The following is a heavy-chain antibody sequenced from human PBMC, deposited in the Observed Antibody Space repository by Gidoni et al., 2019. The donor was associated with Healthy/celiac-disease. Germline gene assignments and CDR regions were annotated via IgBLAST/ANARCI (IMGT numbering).Heavy chain of an antibody. D-gene: IGHD3-22*01. J-gene: IGHJ4*02. CDR3: AKVGDSSGYYYFDY. CDR2: ISYDGSNK. CDR1: GFTFSSYG. Sequence: QVQLVESGGGVVQPGRSLRLSCAASGFTFSSYGMHWVRQAPGKGLEWVAVISYDGSNKYYADSVKGRFTISRDNSKNTLYLQMNSLRAEDTAVYYCAKVGDSSGYYYFDYWGQGTLVTVSS. V-gene: IGHV3-30*18.